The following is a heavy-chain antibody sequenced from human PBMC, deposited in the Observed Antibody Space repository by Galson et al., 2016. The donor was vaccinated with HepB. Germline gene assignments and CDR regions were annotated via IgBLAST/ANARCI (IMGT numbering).Heavy chain of an antibody. V-gene: IGHV5-51*01. J-gene: IGHJ4*02. D-gene: IGHD6-19*01. CDR2: IYPDDSDT. CDR3: ARSPGIVVAGHYYLHQ. Sequence: QSGAEVKKPGESLKIFCKRSGDPFTSYWIAWVRQMPGKGLEWMGIIYPDDSDTKYSPSFEGQVTISADKSTNTAYLQWSSLKASDTAMYYCARSPGIVVAGHYYLHQWGQGTLGTVSS. CDR1: GDPFTSYW.